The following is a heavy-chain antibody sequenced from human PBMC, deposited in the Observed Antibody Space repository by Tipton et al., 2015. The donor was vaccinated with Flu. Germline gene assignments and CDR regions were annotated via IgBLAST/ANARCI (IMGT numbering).Heavy chain of an antibody. CDR1: GGSISSYY. Sequence: LRLSCTVSGGSISSYYWSWIRQPAGKGLEWIGRIYTSGSTNYNPSLKSRVTMSVDTSKHQFSLKLSSVTAADTAVYYCARLGFGVDDPFGYWGQGTLVTVSS. CDR3: ARLGFGVDDPFGY. J-gene: IGHJ4*02. D-gene: IGHD3-3*01. CDR2: IYTSGST. V-gene: IGHV4-4*07.